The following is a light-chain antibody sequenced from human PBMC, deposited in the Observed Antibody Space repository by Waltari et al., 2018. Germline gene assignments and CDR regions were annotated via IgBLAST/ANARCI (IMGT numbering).Light chain of an antibody. CDR1: NIGSKS. Sequence: SYVLTQPPSVSVAPGKTARITCGGNNIGSKSVHWYQQKPGQAPVLVIFYDGDRPSGSPEGFSVSNSWNTATLTISRVEAGDEADYYCQVGDSSSDRVVFGGGTKLTVL. V-gene: IGLV3-21*04. J-gene: IGLJ2*01. CDR3: QVGDSSSDRVV. CDR2: YDG.